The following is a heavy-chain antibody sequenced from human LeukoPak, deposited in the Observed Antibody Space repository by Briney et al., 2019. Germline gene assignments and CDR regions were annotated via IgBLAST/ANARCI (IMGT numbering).Heavy chain of an antibody. D-gene: IGHD4-17*01. CDR2: ISYIGST. Sequence: SETLSLTCAVSDDSFSSHYWTWIRQPPGKGREWIGYISYIGSTNYNPSFKSRVTISIDTSRNQFSLRLSSVTAADTAVYYCARDLVTVTKGFDIWGQGTMVSVSS. CDR1: DDSFSSHY. J-gene: IGHJ3*02. CDR3: ARDLVTVTKGFDI. V-gene: IGHV4-59*11.